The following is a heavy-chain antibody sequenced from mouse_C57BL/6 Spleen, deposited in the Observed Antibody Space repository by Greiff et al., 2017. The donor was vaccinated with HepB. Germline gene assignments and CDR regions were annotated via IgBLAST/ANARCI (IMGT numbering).Heavy chain of an antibody. CDR1: GYTFTDYE. CDR2: IVPETGGT. CDR3: TRKSRGAMDY. Sequence: QVQLQQSGAELVRPGASVTLSCKASGYTFTDYEMHWVKQTPVHGLEWIGAIVPETGGTAYNQKFKGKAILTADKSSSTAYMELRSLTSEDSAVYYCTRKSRGAMDYWGQGTSVTVAS. J-gene: IGHJ4*01. V-gene: IGHV1-15*01.